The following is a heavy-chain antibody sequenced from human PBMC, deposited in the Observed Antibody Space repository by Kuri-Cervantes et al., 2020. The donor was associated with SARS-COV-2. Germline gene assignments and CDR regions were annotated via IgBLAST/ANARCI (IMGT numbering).Heavy chain of an antibody. J-gene: IGHJ4*02. CDR2: VIHIFGSP. CDR1: GETVNTYG. V-gene: IGHV1-69*13. D-gene: IGHD1-26*01. Sequence: SVKVSFKASGETVNTYGFTWVRQAPGQGLEWMGGVIHIFGSPSYPQKFQGRVVITADESTNTAYMELRRLTSDDTAIYYCATEPRRYCSSGSCFPGVYWGQGTLVTVSS. CDR3: ATEPRRYCSSGSCFPGVY.